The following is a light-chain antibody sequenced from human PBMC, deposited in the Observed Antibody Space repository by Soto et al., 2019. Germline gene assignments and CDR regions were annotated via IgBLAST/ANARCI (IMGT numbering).Light chain of an antibody. J-gene: IGLJ1*01. V-gene: IGLV2-14*01. Sequence: QSVLTQPASVSGSPGQSITISCTGTSSDVGGYDYVSWYQQLPGKAPKLLIYDVNNRPSGVSHRFSGSKSGNTASLTISGLQAEYDADSSCSSYKGISTFVFGTGTKVTVL. CDR1: SSDVGGYDY. CDR2: DVN. CDR3: SSYKGISTFV.